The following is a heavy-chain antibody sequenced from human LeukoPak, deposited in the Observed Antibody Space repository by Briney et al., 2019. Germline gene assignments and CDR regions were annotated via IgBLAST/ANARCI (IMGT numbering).Heavy chain of an antibody. CDR2: IYSGGAT. CDR1: GLIVSGDY. J-gene: IGHJ4*02. V-gene: IGHV3-66*01. CDR3: ARASSDGVVQAATSFDC. Sequence: GGSLRLSCAASGLIVSGDYMSWVRQAPGKGLEWVSVIYSGGATYYADSVKGRFTISRDNSKNTWYLQMNSLRAEDTAVYYCARASSDGVVQAATSFDCWGQGTLVTVSS. D-gene: IGHD2-2*01.